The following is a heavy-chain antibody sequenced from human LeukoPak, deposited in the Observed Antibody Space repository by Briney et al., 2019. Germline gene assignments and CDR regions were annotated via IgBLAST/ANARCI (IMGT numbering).Heavy chain of an antibody. J-gene: IGHJ3*02. D-gene: IGHD3-16*02. CDR2: TYYRSKWYN. V-gene: IGHV6-1*01. CDR3: AGNYDYVWGSYRYTSYAFDI. CDR1: GDSVSSNSAA. Sequence: SQTLSLTCAIYGDSVSSNSAAWNWIRQSPSRGLEWLGRTYYRSKWYNDYAVSAKSRITINPDTSKNQFSLQLNSVTPEDTAVYYCAGNYDYVWGSYRYTSYAFDIWGQGTMVTVSS.